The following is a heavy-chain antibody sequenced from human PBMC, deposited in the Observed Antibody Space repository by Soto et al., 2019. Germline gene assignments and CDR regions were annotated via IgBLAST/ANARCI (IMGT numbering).Heavy chain of an antibody. D-gene: IGHD3-10*01. Sequence: QVQLVESGGGVVQPGRSLRLSCAASGFTFSSYGMHWVRQAPGKGLEWVAVIWYDGSNKYYADSVKGRFTISRDNSKNTLYLQMNSLSAEDTAVYYCARADGMLWFGETDSWGQGTLVTVSS. V-gene: IGHV3-33*01. J-gene: IGHJ4*02. CDR3: ARADGMLWFGETDS. CDR2: IWYDGSNK. CDR1: GFTFSSYG.